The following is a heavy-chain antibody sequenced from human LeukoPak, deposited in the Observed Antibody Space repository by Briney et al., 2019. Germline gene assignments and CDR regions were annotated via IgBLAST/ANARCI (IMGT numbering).Heavy chain of an antibody. J-gene: IGHJ3*02. CDR2: IYYSGST. V-gene: IGHV4-39*01. CDR3: AKNYYDTTTGAFDI. CDR1: GGSISSSSYY. D-gene: IGHD3-22*01. Sequence: SETLSLTCAVSGGSISSSSYYWGWIRQPPGKGLEWIGSIYYSGSTYYNPSLKSRVTISVDTSKNQFSLKLSSVTAADTAVYYCAKNYYDTTTGAFDIWGQGTMVTVSS.